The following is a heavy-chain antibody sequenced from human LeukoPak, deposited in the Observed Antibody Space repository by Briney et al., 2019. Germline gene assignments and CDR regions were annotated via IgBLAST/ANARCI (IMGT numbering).Heavy chain of an antibody. CDR1: GYSISSGYY. CDR3: AKHAPKEGWCSSTSCYTQAFDI. D-gene: IGHD2-2*02. J-gene: IGHJ3*02. Sequence: SETLSLSCAVSGYSISSGYYWGWIRQPPGKGLEWVGSIYHSGSTYYNPSLKSRVTISVDTSKNQFSLKLSSVTAADTAVYYCAKHAPKEGWCSSTSCYTQAFDIWGQGTMVTVSS. V-gene: IGHV4-38-2*01. CDR2: IYHSGST.